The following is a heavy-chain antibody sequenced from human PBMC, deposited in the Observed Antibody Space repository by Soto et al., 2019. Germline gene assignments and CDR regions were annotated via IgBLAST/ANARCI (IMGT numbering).Heavy chain of an antibody. Sequence: SVKVSCKASGYTFTIYYMHWVRQAPGQGLEWMGGIIPIFGTANYAQKFQGRVTITADESTSTAYMELSSLRSEDTAVYYCARDLSRHYDSFDYWGQGTLVTVSS. V-gene: IGHV1-69*13. CDR2: IIPIFGTA. CDR1: GYTFTIYY. J-gene: IGHJ4*02. D-gene: IGHD3-22*01. CDR3: ARDLSRHYDSFDY.